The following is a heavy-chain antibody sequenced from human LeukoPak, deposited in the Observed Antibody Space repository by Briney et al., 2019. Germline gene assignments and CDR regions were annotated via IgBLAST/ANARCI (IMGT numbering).Heavy chain of an antibody. CDR1: GGSINSGDYY. J-gene: IGHJ4*02. Sequence: SETLSLTCTVSGGSINSGDYYWVWIRQPPGKGLEWIGSIYYSGSTSYNPSLKSRVTMTVDTSKNQFSLKLSSVTAADTAVYYCARGSSGWGRGTLVTVSS. CDR3: ARGSSG. CDR2: IYYSGST. V-gene: IGHV4-39*07. D-gene: IGHD6-19*01.